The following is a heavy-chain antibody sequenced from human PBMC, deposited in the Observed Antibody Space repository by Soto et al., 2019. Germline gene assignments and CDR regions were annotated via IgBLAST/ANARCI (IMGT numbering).Heavy chain of an antibody. J-gene: IGHJ6*01. Sequence: PGGSLRLSCTASGFTFGDYAMSWFRQAPGKGLEWVGFIRSKPYGGTTEYAASVKGRLTISRDDSKSMAYLQMNSLKTEDTAVYYCTRGPHYECWRGPTARIMDVWGQGTTVTVSS. D-gene: IGHD3-3*01. CDR1: GFTFGDYA. CDR3: TRGPHYECWRGPTARIMDV. V-gene: IGHV3-49*03. CDR2: IRSKPYGGTT.